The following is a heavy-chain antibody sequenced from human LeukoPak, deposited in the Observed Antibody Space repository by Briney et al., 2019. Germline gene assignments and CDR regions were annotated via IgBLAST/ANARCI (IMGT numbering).Heavy chain of an antibody. V-gene: IGHV3-23*01. CDR3: TRDRGGSPTDVFDY. CDR1: GFTFSSYA. D-gene: IGHD2-15*01. J-gene: IGHJ4*02. Sequence: GGSLRLSCAASGFTFSSYAMSWVRQAPGKGLEWVSTITDVGDIFYTYSVRGRFTISRDNSKNTVYMQMDGLRAEDTAVYYCTRDRGGSPTDVFDYWGQGTLVTVSS. CDR2: ITDVGDI.